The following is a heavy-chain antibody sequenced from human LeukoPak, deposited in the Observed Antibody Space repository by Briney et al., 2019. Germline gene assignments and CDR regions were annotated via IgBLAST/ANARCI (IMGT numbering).Heavy chain of an antibody. J-gene: IGHJ4*02. CDR3: AKATDYGDCPDY. CDR1: GFTFSSYA. CDR2: ISYDGSNK. Sequence: GGSLRLSCAASGFTFSSYAMHWVRQAPGKGLEWVAVISYDGSNKYYADSVKGRFTISRDNSKNTLYLQMNSLRAEDTAVYYCAKATDYGDCPDYWGQGTLVTVSS. D-gene: IGHD4-17*01. V-gene: IGHV3-30*04.